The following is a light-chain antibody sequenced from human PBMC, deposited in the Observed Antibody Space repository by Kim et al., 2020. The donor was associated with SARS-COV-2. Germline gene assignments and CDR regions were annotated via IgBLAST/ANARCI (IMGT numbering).Light chain of an antibody. Sequence: EIVLTQSPGTLSLSPGERATLSCRTSQSLTRSYLAWYQQKPGQGPRLLIYAASGRATGIPDRFSGSGSGTDFTLTISRLEPEDFAVYYCQQYDRLPRTFGQGTKVEIK. J-gene: IGKJ1*01. CDR1: QSLTRSY. V-gene: IGKV3-20*01. CDR3: QQYDRLPRT. CDR2: AAS.